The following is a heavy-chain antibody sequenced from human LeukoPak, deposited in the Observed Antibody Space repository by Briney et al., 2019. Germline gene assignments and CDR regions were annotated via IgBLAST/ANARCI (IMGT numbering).Heavy chain of an antibody. V-gene: IGHV3-21*01. CDR1: GFTFSGYW. D-gene: IGHD6-13*01. J-gene: IGHJ4*02. CDR3: ARDSSDGSSWYYFDY. CDR2: ISSSSSYI. Sequence: NPGGSLRLSCVDSGFTFSGYWMSWVRQAPGKGLEWVSSISSSSSYIYYADSVKGRFTISRDNAKNSLYLQMNSLRAEDTAVYYCARDSSDGSSWYYFDYWGQGTLVTVSS.